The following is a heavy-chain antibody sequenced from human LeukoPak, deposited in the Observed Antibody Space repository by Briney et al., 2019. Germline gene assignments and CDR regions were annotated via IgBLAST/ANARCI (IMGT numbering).Heavy chain of an antibody. CDR3: ARVSGGWAYDY. CDR1: GYTFTGYY. CDR2: INPNSRGT. D-gene: IGHD6-19*01. Sequence: GASVKVSCKASGYTFTGYYMHWVRQAPGQGLEWMGWINPNSRGTNYAQKFQGRVTMTRDTSISTAYMELSRLRSDDTAVYYCARVSGGWAYDYWGQGTLVTVSS. V-gene: IGHV1-2*02. J-gene: IGHJ4*02.